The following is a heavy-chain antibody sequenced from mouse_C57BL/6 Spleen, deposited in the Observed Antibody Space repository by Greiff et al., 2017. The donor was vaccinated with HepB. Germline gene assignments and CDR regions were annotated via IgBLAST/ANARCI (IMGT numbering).Heavy chain of an antibody. CDR3: ARDEYFDV. Sequence: QVQLQQPGAELVKPGASVKLSCEASGYTFTSYWMQWVKQRPGQGLEWIGEIDPSDSYTNYNQKFKGKATLTVDTSSSTAYMQLSSLTSEDSAVYYCARDEYFDVWGTGTTVTVSS. J-gene: IGHJ1*03. CDR2: IDPSDSYT. CDR1: GYTFTSYW. V-gene: IGHV1-50*01.